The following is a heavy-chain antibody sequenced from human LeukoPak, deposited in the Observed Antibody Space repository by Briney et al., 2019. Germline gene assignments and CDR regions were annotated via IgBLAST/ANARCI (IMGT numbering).Heavy chain of an antibody. CDR2: ISSIGTTT. CDR1: GVIFSNYY. V-gene: IGHV3-11*04. CDR3: ATVGRRWGLQH. D-gene: IGHD3-16*01. J-gene: IGHJ1*01. Sequence: GGSLRLSCAASGVIFSNYYMSWIRQAPGKGLEWISYISSIGTTTDYADSVKGRFTISRANAKNSLYLQMNSLRAEDTAVYYCATVGRRWGLQHWGQGILVTVSS.